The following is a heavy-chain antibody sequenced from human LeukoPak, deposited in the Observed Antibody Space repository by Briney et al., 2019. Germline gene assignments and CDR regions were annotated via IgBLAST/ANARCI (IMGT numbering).Heavy chain of an antibody. CDR1: GYTFTSYG. V-gene: IGHV1-18*01. J-gene: IGHJ5*02. Sequence: ASVKVSCKASGYTFTSYGISWVRQAPGQGLEWMGWISAYNGNTNYAQKLQGRVTMTTDTSTSTAYMELRSLRSDDTAGYYCARVGILTGYYRDNWFDPWGQGTLVTVSS. D-gene: IGHD3-9*01. CDR3: ARVGILTGYYRDNWFDP. CDR2: ISAYNGNT.